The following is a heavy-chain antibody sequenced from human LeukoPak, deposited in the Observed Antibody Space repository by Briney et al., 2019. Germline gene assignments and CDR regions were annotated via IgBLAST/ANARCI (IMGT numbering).Heavy chain of an antibody. CDR3: ARSYYYDSSGYYVY. CDR1: GFTVSSNY. CDR2: IYSGGST. Sequence: TGGSLRLSCAASGFTVSSNYMSWVRQAPGKGLEWVSVIYSGGSTYYADSVKGRFTISRDNSKNTLYLQMNSLRAEDTAVYYCARSYYYDSSGYYVYWGQGTLVTVSS. V-gene: IGHV3-53*01. J-gene: IGHJ4*02. D-gene: IGHD3-22*01.